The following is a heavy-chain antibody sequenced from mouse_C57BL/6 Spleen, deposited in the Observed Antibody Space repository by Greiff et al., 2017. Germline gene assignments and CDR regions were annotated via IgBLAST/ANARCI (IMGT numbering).Heavy chain of an antibody. CDR2: INPNNGGT. D-gene: IGHD2-1*01. CDR3: ARYHYGNYGGYFDV. Sequence: EVQLQQSGPELVKPGASVKIPCKASGYTFTDYNMDWVKQSHGKSLEWIGDINPNNGGTIYNQKFKGKATLTVDKSSSTAYMELRSLTSEDTAVYYCARYHYGNYGGYFDVWGTGTTVTVSS. CDR1: GYTFTDYN. V-gene: IGHV1-18*01. J-gene: IGHJ1*03.